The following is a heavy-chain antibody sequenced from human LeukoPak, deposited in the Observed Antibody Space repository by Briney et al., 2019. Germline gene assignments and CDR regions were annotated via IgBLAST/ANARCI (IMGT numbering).Heavy chain of an antibody. D-gene: IGHD6-13*01. CDR3: AHSNWVY. Sequence: PGGSLRLSCVASGFTSSDYSMNWVRRAPGKGLEWVSYISSSTSTMYYADSVKGRFTISRDNAKNSLYLQMDSLGDEHTAVYYCAHSNWVYWGQGTLVTVSS. CDR1: GFTSSDYS. J-gene: IGHJ4*02. V-gene: IGHV3-48*02. CDR2: ISSSTSTM.